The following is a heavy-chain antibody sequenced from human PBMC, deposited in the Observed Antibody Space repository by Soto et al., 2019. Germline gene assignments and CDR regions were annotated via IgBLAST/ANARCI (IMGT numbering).Heavy chain of an antibody. J-gene: IGHJ5*02. CDR2: IYYSGST. Sequence: SGTLSLTCTVSGGSISSGGYYWSWIRQHPGKGLEWIGYIYYSGSTYYNPSLKSRVTISVDTSKNQFSLKLSSVTAADTAVYYCARDKRIAAANWFDPWGQGTLVTVSS. CDR1: GGSISSGGYY. V-gene: IGHV4-31*03. CDR3: ARDKRIAAANWFDP. D-gene: IGHD6-13*01.